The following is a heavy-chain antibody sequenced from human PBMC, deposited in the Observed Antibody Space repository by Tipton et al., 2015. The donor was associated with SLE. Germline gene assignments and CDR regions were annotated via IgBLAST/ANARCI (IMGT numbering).Heavy chain of an antibody. D-gene: IGHD6-13*01. CDR1: GGSISSYY. CDR3: ARVTPGGPGAAARGAFDI. V-gene: IGHV4-4*07. Sequence: TLSLTCTVSGGSISSYYWSWIRQPAGKGLEWIGRIYTSGSTNYNPSLKSRVTISVDTSKNQFSLKLSSVTAADTAVYYCARVTPGGPGAAARGAFDIWGQGTMVTVSS. J-gene: IGHJ3*02. CDR2: IYTSGST.